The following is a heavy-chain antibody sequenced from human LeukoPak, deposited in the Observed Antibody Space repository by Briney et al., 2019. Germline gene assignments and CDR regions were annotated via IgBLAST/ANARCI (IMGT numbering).Heavy chain of an antibody. Sequence: GGSLRLSCVASGFTFNNYEMNWVRQAPGKRLEWVSGISGSDGSTNYADSVKGRFTISRENSKNTLYLQMNSLRAEDTAVYYCAKDSAKKYDDYWGQGTLVTVSS. CDR2: ISGSDGST. J-gene: IGHJ4*02. V-gene: IGHV3-23*01. CDR3: AKDSAKKYDDY. D-gene: IGHD2/OR15-2a*01. CDR1: GFTFNNYE.